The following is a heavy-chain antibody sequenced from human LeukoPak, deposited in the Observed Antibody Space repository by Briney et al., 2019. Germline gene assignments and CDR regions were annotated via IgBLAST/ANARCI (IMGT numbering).Heavy chain of an antibody. Sequence: ASVKVSCKASGYTFTGYYMHWVRQAPGQGLEWMGWINPNSGGTNYAQKFQGWVTMTRDTSISTAYMELSRLSSDDTAVYYCARGPFMPNPWFDPWGQGTLVTVSS. J-gene: IGHJ5*02. V-gene: IGHV1-2*04. CDR2: INPNSGGT. CDR1: GYTFTGYY. CDR3: ARGPFMPNPWFDP. D-gene: IGHD2-2*01.